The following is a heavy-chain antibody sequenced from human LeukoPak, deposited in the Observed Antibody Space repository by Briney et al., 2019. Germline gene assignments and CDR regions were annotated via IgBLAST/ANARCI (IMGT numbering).Heavy chain of an antibody. CDR2: IYYSGST. J-gene: IGHJ6*03. V-gene: IGHV4-59*01. CDR1: GGSISSYY. D-gene: IGHD6-6*01. CDR3: ARETPYSSSSASYYYYYYYMDV. Sequence: PSETLSLTCAVSGGSISSYYWSWIRQPPGKGLEWIGYIYYSGSTNYNPSLKSRVTISVDTSKNQFSLKLSSVTAADTAVYYCARETPYSSSSASYYYYYYYMDVWGKGTTVTVSS.